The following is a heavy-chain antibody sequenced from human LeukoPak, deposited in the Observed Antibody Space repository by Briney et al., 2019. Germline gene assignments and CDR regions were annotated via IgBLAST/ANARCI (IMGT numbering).Heavy chain of an antibody. Sequence: GGSLRLSCAASGFTFSDYYMSWIRQAPGRGLEWVSYISTSVTYIEYADSVKGRFTISRDNAKNSLYLQMNSLRAEDTAVYYCAREGRSGSYLGRFDPWGQGTLVTVSS. D-gene: IGHD1-26*01. CDR2: ISTSVTYI. J-gene: IGHJ5*02. CDR3: AREGRSGSYLGRFDP. CDR1: GFTFSDYY. V-gene: IGHV3-11*05.